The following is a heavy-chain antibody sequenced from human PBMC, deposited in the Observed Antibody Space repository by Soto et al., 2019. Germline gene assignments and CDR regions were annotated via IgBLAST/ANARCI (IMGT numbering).Heavy chain of an antibody. D-gene: IGHD2-2*02. CDR2: ISANNGNT. Sequence: QVQLVQSGTEVKKPGASVKVSCKASGYTFTSYGISWVRQAPGQGLEWMGWISANNGNTDYAQNLQGRVTMTTDASTSTAYRELTSLRSDDTAVYYCARDCRSTNCYKVFDYWGQGTLVTVSS. CDR1: GYTFTSYG. J-gene: IGHJ4*02. CDR3: ARDCRSTNCYKVFDY. V-gene: IGHV1-18*01.